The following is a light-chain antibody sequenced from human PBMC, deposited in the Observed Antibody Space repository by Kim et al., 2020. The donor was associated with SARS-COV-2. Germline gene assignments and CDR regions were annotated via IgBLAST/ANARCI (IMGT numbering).Light chain of an antibody. CDR3: QQYHSYPIT. J-gene: IGKJ5*01. V-gene: IGKV1-16*02. CDR2: GAS. CDR1: QDISSY. Sequence: DIQMTQSPSSLSASVGGRVTITCRASQDISSYLAWFQQKPGKAPKSLIYGASNLHTGVPSKFSGSGSGTDFTLTISSLQPEDFATYYCQQYHSYPITFGQGTRLEIK.